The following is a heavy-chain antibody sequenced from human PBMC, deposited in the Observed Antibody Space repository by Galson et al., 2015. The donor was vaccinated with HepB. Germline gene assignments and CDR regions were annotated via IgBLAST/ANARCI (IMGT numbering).Heavy chain of an antibody. CDR3: AKDIKSSSSVSHGMDV. V-gene: IGHV3-43*01. J-gene: IGHJ6*02. CDR2: ISWDGGST. D-gene: IGHD6-19*01. Sequence: SLRLSCAASGFTFDDYTMHWVRQAPGKGLEWVSLISWDGGSTYYADSVKGRFTISRDNSKNSLYLQMNSLRTEDTALYYCAKDIKSSSSVSHGMDVWGQGTTVTVSS. CDR1: GFTFDDYT.